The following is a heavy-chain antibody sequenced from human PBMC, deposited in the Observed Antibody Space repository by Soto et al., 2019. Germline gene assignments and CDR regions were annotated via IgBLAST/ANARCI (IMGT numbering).Heavy chain of an antibody. CDR2: MKSNSDDGTT. V-gene: IGHV3-15*07. Sequence: EVQLVESGGGLVKPGGSLRLSCAASGFTFSNTWMNWVRQAPGKGLEWVGRMKSNSDDGTTDYAPPVKGRFTISRDDSKNTLFLQMNSLKTEDTAVYFCTTGPKPYYYGMGVWGQGTTVTVSS. J-gene: IGHJ6*02. CDR1: GFTFSNTW. CDR3: TTGPKPYYYGMGV.